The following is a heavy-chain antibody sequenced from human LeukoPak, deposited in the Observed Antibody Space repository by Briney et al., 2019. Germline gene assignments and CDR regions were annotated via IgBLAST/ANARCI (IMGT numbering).Heavy chain of an antibody. CDR2: INHSGST. D-gene: IGHD4-11*01. J-gene: IGHJ4*02. CDR1: GGSFSGYY. Sequence: SETLSLTCTVYGGSFSGYYWSWIRQPPGKGLEGIGEINHSGSTNYNPSLKSRVTISVDTSKNQFSLELTSVTAADTAFYYCARHRRNSSYLTTVTTIDYWGQGALVTVSS. V-gene: IGHV4-34*01. CDR3: ARHRRNSSYLTTVTTIDY.